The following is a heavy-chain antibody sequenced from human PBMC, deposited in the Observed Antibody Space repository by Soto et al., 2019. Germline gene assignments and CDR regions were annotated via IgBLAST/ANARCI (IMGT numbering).Heavy chain of an antibody. CDR1: GGSISSSSYY. J-gene: IGHJ6*02. V-gene: IGHV4-39*01. CDR3: ERQVPAATSGLYYYYGMDV. Sequence: QLQLQESGPGLVKPSETLSLTCTVSGGSISSSSYYWGWIRQPPGKGLEWIGSIYYSGRNYYNPALKSCVTISVHTYNNQFSLNLRSVTAADTAVYYCERQVPAATSGLYYYYGMDVWGQGTTVTVSS. D-gene: IGHD2-2*01. CDR2: IYYSGRN.